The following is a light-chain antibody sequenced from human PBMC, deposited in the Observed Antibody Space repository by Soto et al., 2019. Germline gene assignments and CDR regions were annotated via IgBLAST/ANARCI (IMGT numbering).Light chain of an antibody. J-gene: IGKJ1*01. CDR1: QSIDNW. CDR3: QQYNNYS. Sequence: DIQMTQSPSTLSASVGDRVTITCRASQSIDNWLAWYQQKPGKAPKFLIYDASTLESGVPSRFSGSGSGTEFTLTINTLQPDDFATYYCQQYNNYSFGQGTKVEIK. V-gene: IGKV1-5*01. CDR2: DAS.